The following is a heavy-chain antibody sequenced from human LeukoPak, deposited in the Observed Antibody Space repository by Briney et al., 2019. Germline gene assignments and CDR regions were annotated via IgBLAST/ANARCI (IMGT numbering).Heavy chain of an antibody. CDR1: GYTFTGYY. CDR3: ARSYCSSTSCYGYWFDP. V-gene: IGHV1-2*02. D-gene: IGHD2-2*01. J-gene: IGHJ5*02. CDR2: INPNSGGT. Sequence: ASVKVSCKASGYTFTGYYMHWVRQAPGQGLEWMGWINPNSGGTNYAQKFQGRVTMTRDTSISTAYMELSRLRSDDTAVYYCARSYCSSTSCYGYWFDPWGQGTLVTVSS.